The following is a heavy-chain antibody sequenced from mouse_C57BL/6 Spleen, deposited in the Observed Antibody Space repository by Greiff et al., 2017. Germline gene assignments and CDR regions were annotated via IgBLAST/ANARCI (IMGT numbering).Heavy chain of an antibody. D-gene: IGHD2-4*01. J-gene: IGHJ4*01. CDR3: VREGGSWYEYDVYAMGN. CDR1: GYAFSSSW. Sequence: VQLQQSGPELVKPGASVKISCKASGYAFSSSWMNWVKQRPGKGLEWIGRIYPGDGDTNYNGKFKGKATLTADKSSSTAYMQLSSLTSEDSAVXFCVREGGSWYEYDVYAMGNRGQRDS. CDR2: IYPGDGDT. V-gene: IGHV1-82*01.